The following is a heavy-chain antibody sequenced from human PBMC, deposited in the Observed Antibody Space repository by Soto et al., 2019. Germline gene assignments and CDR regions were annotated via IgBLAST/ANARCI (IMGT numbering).Heavy chain of an antibody. V-gene: IGHV4-4*02. CDR2: IYHNGST. J-gene: IGHJ2*01. D-gene: IGHD6-19*01. CDR1: SGSISSSNW. CDR3: ARGVIFSSGWYYWYFDL. Sequence: SETLSLTCAVSSGSISSSNWWSWVRQPPGKGLEWNGEIYHNGSTNYNPSLKSQDTISVDKSKNKFSLKLSSVTAADTAVYYCARGVIFSSGWYYWYFDLWGRGTLVTVSS.